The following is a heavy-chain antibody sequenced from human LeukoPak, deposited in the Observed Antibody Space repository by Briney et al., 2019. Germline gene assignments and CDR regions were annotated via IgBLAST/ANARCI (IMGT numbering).Heavy chain of an antibody. V-gene: IGHV3-23*01. Sequence: GGSLRLSCAASGFTFSTYSMNWVRQAPGKGLEWVSSISGSGYNTYNADSVKGRVTTSRDNSKNTLYLQMTSLRAEDTAVYYCAKSVVSGNYRGLDCWGQGTLVTVSS. CDR1: GFTFSTYS. D-gene: IGHD1-26*01. CDR2: ISGSGYNT. J-gene: IGHJ4*02. CDR3: AKSVVSGNYRGLDC.